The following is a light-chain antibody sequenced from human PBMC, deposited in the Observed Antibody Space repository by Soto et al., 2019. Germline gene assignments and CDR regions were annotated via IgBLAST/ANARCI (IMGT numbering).Light chain of an antibody. Sequence: AIQMTQSPSSLSASIGDRVTITCRASEDMRNELGWYQQKPGKAPKVLISAASSLEDGVPSRFSGSGSGTDFTLTISSLRPEDFATYFCLQDYNYPRTFGQGTKVEIK. CDR2: AAS. J-gene: IGKJ1*01. V-gene: IGKV1-6*01. CDR3: LQDYNYPRT. CDR1: EDMRNE.